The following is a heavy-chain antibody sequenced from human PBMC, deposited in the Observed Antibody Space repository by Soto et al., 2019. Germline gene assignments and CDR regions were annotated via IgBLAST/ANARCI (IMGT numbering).Heavy chain of an antibody. CDR3: AKSGFWSGYYSLVDY. J-gene: IGHJ4*02. CDR2: ISWNSGSI. D-gene: IGHD3-3*01. CDR1: GFTFDDYA. Sequence: EVQLVESGGGLVQPGRSLRLSCAASGFTFDDYAMHWVRQAPGKGLEWVSGISWNSGSIGYAESVKGRVTCSRDNARNSRHRQMNSLRAEDTALYYCAKSGFWSGYYSLVDYWGQGTLVTVSS. V-gene: IGHV3-9*01.